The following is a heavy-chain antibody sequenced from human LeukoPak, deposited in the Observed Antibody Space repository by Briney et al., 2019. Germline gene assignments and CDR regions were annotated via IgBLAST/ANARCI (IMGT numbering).Heavy chain of an antibody. CDR3: ARDLNYYGSGSYYNAGLDP. CDR1: GGSISSGGYS. J-gene: IGHJ5*02. V-gene: IGHV4-30-2*01. D-gene: IGHD3-10*01. CDR2: IYHSGST. Sequence: SQTLSLTCAVSGGSISSGGYSWSWIRQPPGKGLEWIGYIYHSGSTYYNPSLKSRVTISVDRSKNQFSLKLSSVTAADTAVYYCARDLNYYGSGSYYNAGLDPWGQGTLVTVSS.